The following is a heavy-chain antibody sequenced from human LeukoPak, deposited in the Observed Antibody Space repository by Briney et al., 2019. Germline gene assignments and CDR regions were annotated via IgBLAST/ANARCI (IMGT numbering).Heavy chain of an antibody. J-gene: IGHJ3*02. CDR3: ARELIYDSSGQTLGGAFDI. CDR2: IYYSGST. CDR1: GGSFSGYY. D-gene: IGHD3-22*01. V-gene: IGHV4-59*01. Sequence: SETLSLTCAVYGGSFSGYYWSWIRQPPGKGLEWIGYIYYSGSTNYNPSLKSRVTISVDTSKNQFSLKLSSVTAADTAVYYCARELIYDSSGQTLGGAFDIWGQGTMVTVSS.